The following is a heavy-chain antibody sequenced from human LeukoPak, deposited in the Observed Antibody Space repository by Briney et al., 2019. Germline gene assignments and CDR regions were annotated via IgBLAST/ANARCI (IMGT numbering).Heavy chain of an antibody. Sequence: GGSLRLSCAASGFTFDDYAMHWVRQAPGKGLEWVSGISWNSGSIGYADSVKGRFTISRDNAKNSLYLQMNSLRAEDTASYYCAKDMAGTFDYWGQGTLVTVSS. V-gene: IGHV3-9*01. CDR3: AKDMAGTFDY. J-gene: IGHJ4*02. D-gene: IGHD1-7*01. CDR2: ISWNSGSI. CDR1: GFTFDDYA.